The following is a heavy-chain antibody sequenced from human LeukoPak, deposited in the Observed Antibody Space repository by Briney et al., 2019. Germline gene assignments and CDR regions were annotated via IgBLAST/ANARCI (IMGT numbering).Heavy chain of an antibody. Sequence: PGGSLRLSCAASGFIFKRLGMHWVRQAPGKGLEWVAVISYDGSNKYYADSVKGRFTISRDNSKNTLYLQMNSLRAEDTAVYYCARDTITAPAAIVGFAFDIWGQGTMVTVSS. CDR1: GFIFKRLG. CDR2: ISYDGSNK. CDR3: ARDTITAPAAIVGFAFDI. D-gene: IGHD2-2*02. V-gene: IGHV3-30*03. J-gene: IGHJ3*02.